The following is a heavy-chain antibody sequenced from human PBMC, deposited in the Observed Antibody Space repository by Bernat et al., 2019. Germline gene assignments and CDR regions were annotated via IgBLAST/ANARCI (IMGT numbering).Heavy chain of an antibody. CDR1: GVSFSGYY. J-gene: IGHJ5*02. CDR3: AGGRSRYSNNWFDP. V-gene: IGHV4-34*01. CDR2: INHSGST. Sequence: QVQPHHWGAGLLKASETLSLTCAVYGVSFSGYYRRLIRQAPGRGLEWIGEINHSGSTNYNPSLKSRVTISVDTSKNQFSLKLSSVTAADTAVYYCAGGRSRYSNNWFDPWGQGTLVTVSS. D-gene: IGHD2-15*01.